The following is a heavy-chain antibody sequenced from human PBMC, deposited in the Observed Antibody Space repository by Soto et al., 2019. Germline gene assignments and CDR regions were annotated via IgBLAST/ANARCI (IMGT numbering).Heavy chain of an antibody. CDR3: ARALPGIAAVGTAFGWFDP. Sequence: SETLSLTCAVHGGSFSGYYWSWIRQPPGKGLEWIGEINHSGSTNYNPSLKSRVTISVDTSKNQFSLKLSSVTAADTAVYYCARALPGIAAVGTAFGWFDPWGQGTLVT. CDR2: INHSGST. CDR1: GGSFSGYY. D-gene: IGHD6-13*01. V-gene: IGHV4-34*01. J-gene: IGHJ5*02.